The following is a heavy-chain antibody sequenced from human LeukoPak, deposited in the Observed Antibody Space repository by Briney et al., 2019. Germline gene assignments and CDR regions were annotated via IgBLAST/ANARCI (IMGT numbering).Heavy chain of an antibody. D-gene: IGHD6-6*01. CDR2: ISSGASTI. CDR1: GFTFSDYY. V-gene: IGHV3-11*04. Sequence: GGSLRLSCAASGFTFSDYYMNWIRQAPGRGLEWVSYISSGASTIYYADSVKGRFTISRDNAKNSLYLQMNSLRAEDTAVYYCARSLSIAAPFDYWGQGTLVTVSS. J-gene: IGHJ4*02. CDR3: ARSLSIAAPFDY.